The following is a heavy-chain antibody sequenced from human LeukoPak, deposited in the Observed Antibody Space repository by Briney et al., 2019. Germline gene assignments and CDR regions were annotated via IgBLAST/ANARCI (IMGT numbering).Heavy chain of an antibody. J-gene: IGHJ4*02. CDR1: GYIFTDYY. D-gene: IGHD6-13*01. V-gene: IGHV1-2*02. CDR2: LNPNTGVT. CDR3: ARVPQGSSWPYYFDY. Sequence: ASVKVSCKASGYIFTDYYIHWVRQAPGQGLEWMGWLNPNTGVTNYAQNFQGRVTITADSSTTTAYMELSSLRSEDTAVYYCARVPQGSSWPYYFDYWGQGTLVTVSS.